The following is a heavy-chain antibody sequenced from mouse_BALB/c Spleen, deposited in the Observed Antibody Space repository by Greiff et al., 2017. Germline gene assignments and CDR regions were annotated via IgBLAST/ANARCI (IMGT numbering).Heavy chain of an antibody. CDR2: IDPENGDT. J-gene: IGHJ4*01. Sequence: EVKLMESGAELVRSGASVKLSCTASGFNIKDYYMHWVKQRPEQGLEWIGWIDPENGDTEYAPKFQGKATMTADTSSNTAYLQLSSLTSEDTAVYYCNARLHYAMDYWGQGTSVTVSS. V-gene: IGHV14-4*02. CDR1: GFNIKDYY. CDR3: NARLHYAMDY. D-gene: IGHD3-2*02.